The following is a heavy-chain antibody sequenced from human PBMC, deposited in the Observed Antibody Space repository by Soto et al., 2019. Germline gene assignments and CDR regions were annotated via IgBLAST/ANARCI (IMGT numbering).Heavy chain of an antibody. Sequence: GVSLRLSCAASGVTCSDYYMSWIRQAPGKGLEWVSYISSSSSYTNYADSVKGRFTISRDNAKDSLYLQMNSLRAEDTAVYYCATDGDYANDYWGQGTLVTVSS. CDR1: GVTCSDYY. J-gene: IGHJ4*02. D-gene: IGHD4-17*01. CDR3: ATDGDYANDY. CDR2: ISSSSSYT. V-gene: IGHV3-11*06.